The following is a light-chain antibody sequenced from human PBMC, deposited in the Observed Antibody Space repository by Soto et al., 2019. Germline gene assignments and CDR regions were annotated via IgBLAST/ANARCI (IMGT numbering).Light chain of an antibody. V-gene: IGLV2-14*01. CDR3: SSYSISTAYL. CDR2: EVN. Sequence: QSVLTQPASVSGSPGQSINISCTGTSSDVGGYDYVSWYQLHPGKAPKLMVFEVNNRPSGVSYRFSGSKSGNTASLTISGLQAEDEADYFCSSYSISTAYLFGTGTKLTVL. CDR1: SSDVGGYDY. J-gene: IGLJ1*01.